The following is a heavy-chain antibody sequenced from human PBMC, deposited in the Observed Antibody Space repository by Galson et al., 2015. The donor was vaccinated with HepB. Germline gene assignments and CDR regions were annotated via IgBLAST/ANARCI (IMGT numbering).Heavy chain of an antibody. V-gene: IGHV1-3*01. CDR2: INADNGNT. D-gene: IGHD3-22*01. CDR1: TFINYN. Sequence: TFINYNMHWVRQAPGQRLEWMGLINADNGNTEYSQKFQGRVTITSDTSASTVYMELSSLRSEDTAVYYCVRADQGYYGNSGYYWGQGSLVTVFS. J-gene: IGHJ4*02. CDR3: VRADQGYYGNSGYY.